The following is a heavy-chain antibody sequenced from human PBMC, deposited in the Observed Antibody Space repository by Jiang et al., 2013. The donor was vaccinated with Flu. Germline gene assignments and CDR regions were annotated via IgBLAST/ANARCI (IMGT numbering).Heavy chain of an antibody. D-gene: IGHD3-22*01. CDR2: IYPGDSDA. CDR3: ARRREYDSSGSFDY. J-gene: IGHJ4*02. V-gene: IGHV5-51*01. Sequence: IGWVRQMPGKGLEWMGIIYPGDSDAKYSPSFQGQVTISADKSITTAYLQWSSLKASDTAMYYCARRREYDSSGSFDYWGQGTLVTVSS.